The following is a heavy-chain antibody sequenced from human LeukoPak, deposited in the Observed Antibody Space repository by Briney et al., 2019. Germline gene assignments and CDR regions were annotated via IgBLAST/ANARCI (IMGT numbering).Heavy chain of an antibody. CDR3: ARGESIAAAGTGYFDY. D-gene: IGHD6-13*01. Sequence: GGSLRLSCAASGFTFSNYGMHWVRQAPGKGLEWVAVIWYDGSNKYYADSVKGQFTISRDNSKNTLYLQMNSLRAEDTAIYYCARGESIAAAGTGYFDYWGQGTLVTVSS. V-gene: IGHV3-33*01. J-gene: IGHJ4*02. CDR1: GFTFSNYG. CDR2: IWYDGSNK.